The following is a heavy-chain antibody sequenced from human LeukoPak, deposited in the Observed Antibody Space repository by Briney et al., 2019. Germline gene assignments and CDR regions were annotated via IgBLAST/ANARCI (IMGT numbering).Heavy chain of an antibody. Sequence: GGSLRLSCAASGFTVSSNYMSWVRQAPGKGLEWVSVIYSGGSTYYADSVKGRFTISRDNSKNTVYLQMNSLRAEDTDVYYCARDHRLDYWGQGTLVTVSS. CDR2: IYSGGST. J-gene: IGHJ4*02. CDR1: GFTVSSNY. CDR3: ARDHRLDY. V-gene: IGHV3-66*01. D-gene: IGHD2-21*01.